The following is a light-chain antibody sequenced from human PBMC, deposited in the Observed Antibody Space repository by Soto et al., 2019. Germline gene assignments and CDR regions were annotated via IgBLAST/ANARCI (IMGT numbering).Light chain of an antibody. Sequence: IPMTQSPSSLSASVGDRVTITCRASQSISSSLNWYQQQPGKAPKLLIYGASSLQSGVPSRFSGSGSGTDFTLSISSLQPEDFAIYYCQQRDSTPLTFGGGTKLEIK. CDR3: QQRDSTPLT. CDR2: GAS. J-gene: IGKJ4*01. V-gene: IGKV1-39*01. CDR1: QSISSS.